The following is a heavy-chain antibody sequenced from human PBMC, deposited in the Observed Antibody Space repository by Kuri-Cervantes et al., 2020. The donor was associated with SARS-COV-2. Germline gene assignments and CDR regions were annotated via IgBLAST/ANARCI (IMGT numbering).Heavy chain of an antibody. CDR2: INPNSGGT. D-gene: IGHD3-10*01. V-gene: IGHV1-2*04. J-gene: IGHJ6*02. CDR3: ARGMVRGLIQYYYYGMDV. Sequence: ASVKVSCKASGYTFTGHYMHWVRQAPGQGLEWMGWINPNSGGTNYAQKFQGWVTMTKDTSISTAYMELSRLRSDDTAVYYCARGMVRGLIQYYYYGMDVWGQGTTVTVSS. CDR1: GYTFTGHY.